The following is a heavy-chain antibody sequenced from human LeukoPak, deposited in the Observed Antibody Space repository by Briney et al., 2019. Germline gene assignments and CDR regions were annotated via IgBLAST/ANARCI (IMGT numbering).Heavy chain of an antibody. Sequence: SETLSLTCAVYGGSFSGYYWSWIRQPPGKGLEWIGEINHSGSTNYNPSLKSRVTILVDTSKNQFSLKLSSVTAADTAVYYCARAVSSSSTVDYWGQGTLVTVSS. CDR3: ARAVSSSSTVDY. J-gene: IGHJ4*02. CDR2: INHSGST. V-gene: IGHV4-34*01. CDR1: GGSFSGYY. D-gene: IGHD6-13*01.